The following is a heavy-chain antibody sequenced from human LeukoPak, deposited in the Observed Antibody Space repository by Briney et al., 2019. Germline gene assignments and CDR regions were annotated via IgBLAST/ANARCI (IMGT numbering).Heavy chain of an antibody. CDR2: IYYSGNT. V-gene: IGHV4-39*07. CDR3: ARVNAVAGRILSYYFDY. D-gene: IGHD6-19*01. Sequence: SETLSLTCTVSGGSISDTSYYWGWIRQPPGKGLEWIGNIYYSGNTYYNPSLKSRVTISVDTSKNQFSLKLSSVTAADTAVYYCARVNAVAGRILSYYFDYWGQGTLVTVSS. CDR1: GGSISDTSYY. J-gene: IGHJ4*02.